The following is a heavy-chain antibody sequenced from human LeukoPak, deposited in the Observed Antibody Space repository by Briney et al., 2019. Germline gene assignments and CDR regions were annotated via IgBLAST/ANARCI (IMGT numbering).Heavy chain of an antibody. CDR3: ARDYCSSTSCKPYYYYGMDV. CDR1: GYTFTSYG. Sequence: GASVKVSCKASGYTFTSYGISWVRPAPGQGLEWMGWISAYNGNTNYAQKLQGRVTMTTDTSTSTAYMELRSLRSDDTAVYYCARDYCSSTSCKPYYYYGMDVWGQGTTVTVSS. J-gene: IGHJ6*02. CDR2: ISAYNGNT. V-gene: IGHV1-18*01. D-gene: IGHD2-2*01.